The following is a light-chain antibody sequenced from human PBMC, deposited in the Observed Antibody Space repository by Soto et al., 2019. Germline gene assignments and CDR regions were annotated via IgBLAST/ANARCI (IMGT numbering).Light chain of an antibody. CDR2: DVS. V-gene: IGLV2-14*01. J-gene: IGLJ3*02. Sequence: QSALTQPASVSGSPGQSITISGPGTSSDVGGYNYVSWYQQHPGKAPKLMIYDVSNRPSGVSNRFSGSKSGNTASLTISGLQAEDEADYYCSSYTSSSTGVFGGGTKLTVL. CDR3: SSYTSSSTGV. CDR1: SSDVGGYNY.